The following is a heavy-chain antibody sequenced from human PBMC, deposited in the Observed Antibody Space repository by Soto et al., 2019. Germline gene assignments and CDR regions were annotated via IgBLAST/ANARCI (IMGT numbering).Heavy chain of an antibody. V-gene: IGHV3-23*01. Sequence: DVQLLESGGGLVQPGGSLRLSCAASGFTFNNYAMNWVRQAPGTGLEWVSTISVNGGATYYAGSVKGRFTISRDNSKNTLYLQMNSLRAEDTALYYCAKGQLITTSPYDFAYWGQGTLVTVSS. D-gene: IGHD3-16*01. J-gene: IGHJ4*02. CDR3: AKGQLITTSPYDFAY. CDR2: ISVNGGAT. CDR1: GFTFNNYA.